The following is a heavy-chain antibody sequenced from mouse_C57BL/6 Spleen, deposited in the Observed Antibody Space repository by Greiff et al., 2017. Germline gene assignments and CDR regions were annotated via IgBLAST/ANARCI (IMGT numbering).Heavy chain of an antibody. Sequence: VHVKQSGAELVRPGASVKLSCTASGFNIKDYYMHWVKQRPEQGLEWIGRIDPEDGDTEYAPKFQGKATMTADTSSNTAYLQLSSLTSEDTAVYYCTRQLRLLSFAYWGQGTLVTVSA. CDR2: IDPEDGDT. J-gene: IGHJ3*01. D-gene: IGHD3-2*02. CDR3: TRQLRLLSFAY. V-gene: IGHV14-1*01. CDR1: GFNIKDYY.